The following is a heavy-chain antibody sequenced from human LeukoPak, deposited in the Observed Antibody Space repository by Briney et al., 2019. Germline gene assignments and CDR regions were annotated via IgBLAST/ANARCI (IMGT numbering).Heavy chain of an antibody. V-gene: IGHV4-31*03. D-gene: IGHD5-12*01. Sequence: SQTLSLTCTVSGGSISSGGYCWSWIRQHPGKGLEWIGYIYYSGSTYYNPSLKSRVTISVDTSKNQFSLKLSSVTAADTAVYYCARANSGYDVEFDYWGQGTLVTVSS. CDR2: IYYSGST. CDR3: ARANSGYDVEFDY. J-gene: IGHJ4*02. CDR1: GGSISSGGYC.